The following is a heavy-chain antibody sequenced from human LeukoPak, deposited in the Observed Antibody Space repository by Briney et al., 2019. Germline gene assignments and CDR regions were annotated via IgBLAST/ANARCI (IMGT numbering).Heavy chain of an antibody. Sequence: GGSLRLSCAASGFTFNSYAMIWARQAPGKGLEWVSAIRESGGSAYYPDSVKGRFTISRDNSKNTLYLQMNSLRAEDTAVYCCAKTSVATGDYWGQGTLVTVSS. V-gene: IGHV3-23*01. CDR3: AKTSVATGDY. D-gene: IGHD5-12*01. CDR2: IRESGGSA. CDR1: GFTFNSYA. J-gene: IGHJ4*02.